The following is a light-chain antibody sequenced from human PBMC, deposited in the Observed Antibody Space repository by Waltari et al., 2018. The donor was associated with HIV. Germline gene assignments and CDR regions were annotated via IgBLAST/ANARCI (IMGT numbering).Light chain of an antibody. CDR3: QQSRNWPKT. V-gene: IGKV3-11*01. J-gene: IGKJ1*01. Sequence: EIVLTQSPATLSLSPGERATLSCRASQSVSSDLAWYQQKPGQAPRLLIYDASNRATRTPARVSGSGSGTDFTITISSLEAEDVADYHCQQSRNWPKTFGQGTKVEIK. CDR2: DAS. CDR1: QSVSSD.